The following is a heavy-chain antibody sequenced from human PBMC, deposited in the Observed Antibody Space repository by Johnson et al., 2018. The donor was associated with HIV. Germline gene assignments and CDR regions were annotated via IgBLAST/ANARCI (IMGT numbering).Heavy chain of an antibody. Sequence: QVQLVESGGGVVQPGGSLRLSCAASGFTFSSYGMHWVRQAPGKGLEWVAFIRYDGSNKYYADSVKGRFTISRDNAKNSLYLQMNSLRVEDTAVYYCARGQTAYSGYDVPLDIWGQGTMVTVSS. J-gene: IGHJ3*02. CDR2: IRYDGSNK. V-gene: IGHV3-30*02. CDR3: ARGQTAYSGYDVPLDI. D-gene: IGHD5-12*01. CDR1: GFTFSSYG.